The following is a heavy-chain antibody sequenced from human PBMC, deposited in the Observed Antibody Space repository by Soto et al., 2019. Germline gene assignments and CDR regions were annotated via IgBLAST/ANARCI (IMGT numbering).Heavy chain of an antibody. CDR3: AHGSCSSADCYPNPYLDY. J-gene: IGHJ4*02. D-gene: IGHD2-2*01. CDR2: IYWDDDE. CDR1: GFSLSTTAEG. V-gene: IGHV2-5*02. Sequence: QITLKESGPTLVKPTQPLTLTCTFSGFSLSTTAEGVGWIRQPPGKALEWLALIYWDDDERYSPSLKSRLTITKDTSKNQVVLTMTNVDPVDTATYYCAHGSCSSADCYPNPYLDYWGQGILVTASS.